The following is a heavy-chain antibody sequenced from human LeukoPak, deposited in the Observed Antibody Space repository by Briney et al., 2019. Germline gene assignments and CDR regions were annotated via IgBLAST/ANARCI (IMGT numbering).Heavy chain of an antibody. V-gene: IGHV1-69*05. D-gene: IGHD3-22*01. Sequence: MAWIIPIFGTANYAQKFQGRVTITTDESTSTAYMELSSLRSEDTAVYYCAATYYYDSSGPNWGQGTLVTVSS. CDR3: AATYYYDSSGPN. J-gene: IGHJ4*02. CDR2: IIPIFGTA.